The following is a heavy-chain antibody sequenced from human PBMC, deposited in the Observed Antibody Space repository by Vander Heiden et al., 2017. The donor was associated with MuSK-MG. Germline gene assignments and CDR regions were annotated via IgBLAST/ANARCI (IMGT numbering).Heavy chain of an antibody. CDR2: INHSGST. CDR3: ARGFLVVVPAAIYYYGMDV. V-gene: IGHV4-34*01. D-gene: IGHD2-2*01. Sequence: QVQLQQWGAGLLTPSATLSLTCAVYGGSFSGYYWRCIRQPPGKGREWIGEINHSGSTNYNPSLKSRVTISVDTSKNQFSLKLSSVTAADTAVYYCARGFLVVVPAAIYYYGMDVWGQGTTVTVSS. CDR1: GGSFSGYY. J-gene: IGHJ6*02.